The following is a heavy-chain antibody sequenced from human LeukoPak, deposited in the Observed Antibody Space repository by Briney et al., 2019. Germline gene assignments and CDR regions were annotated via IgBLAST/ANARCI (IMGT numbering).Heavy chain of an antibody. CDR3: ARESSNWPENRFDP. D-gene: IGHD1-20*01. J-gene: IGHJ5*02. CDR2: LHGRGST. V-gene: IGHV4-4*07. CDR1: GGSISDSY. Sequence: SETLSLTCAVSGGSISDSYWHWIRQPAGKGLEWIGRLHGRGSTNHNPSLKSRVTMSLDTSTNEFSLRLTSVTAADTAVYYCARESSNWPENRFDPWGHGTLVTVSS.